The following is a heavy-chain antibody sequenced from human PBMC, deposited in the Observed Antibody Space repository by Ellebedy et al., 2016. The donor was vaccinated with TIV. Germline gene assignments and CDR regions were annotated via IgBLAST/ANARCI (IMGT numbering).Heavy chain of an antibody. CDR1: GFTLTTHS. J-gene: IGHJ1*01. CDR3: ASGVTTFGGFLIQD. Sequence: GESLKISCAASGFTLTTHSMHWVRQAPGKGLEWVALVSFDGNTQHYADSVKGRFTVSRDNPKNMLYLQVNSARVEDTAVYYCASGVTTFGGFLIQDWGQGALVTVSS. V-gene: IGHV3-30-3*01. CDR2: VSFDGNTQ. D-gene: IGHD3-3*01.